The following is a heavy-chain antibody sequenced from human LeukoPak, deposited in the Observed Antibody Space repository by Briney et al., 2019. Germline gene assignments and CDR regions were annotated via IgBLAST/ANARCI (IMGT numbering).Heavy chain of an antibody. Sequence: ASVKVSCKASGYTFTDYYMHWVRQAPGQGLEWMGWINPNSGGTKYAQKFQGRVTMTRDTSISTAYMELSRLRSDDTAVYYCARVGSSGWYGGSFDYWGQGTLVTVSS. CDR3: ARVGSSGWYGGSFDY. D-gene: IGHD6-19*01. V-gene: IGHV1-2*02. CDR1: GYTFTDYY. CDR2: INPNSGGT. J-gene: IGHJ4*02.